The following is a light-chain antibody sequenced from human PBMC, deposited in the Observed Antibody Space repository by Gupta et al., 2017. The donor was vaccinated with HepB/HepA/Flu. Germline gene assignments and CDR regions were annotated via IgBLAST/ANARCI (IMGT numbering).Light chain of an antibody. Sequence: QSALTQPASVSGSPGQSITISCTGTSSDVGSYDFVSWYQQHPGKAPKLLIYHVSNRPSGVSNRFSGSKSGNTASLTISGLQSEDEADLYCSSFEATNTWVFGGGTKLTVL. V-gene: IGLV2-14*01. CDR1: SSDVGSYDF. J-gene: IGLJ3*02. CDR2: HVS. CDR3: SSFEATNTWV.